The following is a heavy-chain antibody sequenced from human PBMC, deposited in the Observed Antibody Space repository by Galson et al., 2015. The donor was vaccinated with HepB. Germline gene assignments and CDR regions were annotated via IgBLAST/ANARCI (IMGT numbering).Heavy chain of an antibody. CDR2: ISSSSSYI. D-gene: IGHD2-15*01. Sequence: SLRLSCAASGFTFSSYSMNWVRQAPGKGLEWVSSISSSSSYIYYADSVKGRFTISRDNAKNSLYLQMNSLRAEDTAVYYCARDLLGYCSGGSCYSPYGMDVWGQGTTVTVSS. CDR3: ARDLLGYCSGGSCYSPYGMDV. J-gene: IGHJ6*02. V-gene: IGHV3-21*01. CDR1: GFTFSSYS.